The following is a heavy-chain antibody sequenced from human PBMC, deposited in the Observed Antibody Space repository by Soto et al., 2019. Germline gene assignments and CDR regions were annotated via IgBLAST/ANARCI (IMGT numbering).Heavy chain of an antibody. CDR2: ISSSSITI. D-gene: IGHD6-6*01. CDR1: GFTFSSYI. Sequence: EVQLVQSGGGSVQPGGSLRLSCTASGFTFSSYIMNWVRQAPGGGLEWISDISSSSITIYYADSVKGRFTISRDNAMNSLYLQMNSLRVEDTAVYYCASGRPVDFWGQGPLVTVSS. V-gene: IGHV3-48*01. J-gene: IGHJ4*02. CDR3: ASGRPVDF.